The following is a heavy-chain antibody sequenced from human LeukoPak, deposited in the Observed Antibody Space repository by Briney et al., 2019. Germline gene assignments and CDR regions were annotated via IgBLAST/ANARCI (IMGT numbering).Heavy chain of an antibody. Sequence: GGSLRLSCAASGFTFSSYWMSWVRQAPGKGLEWVANIKQDGSEKYYVDSVKGRFTISRDNAKNSLYLQMNSLRAEDTAVYYCARAKTFYPFYYYYMDVWGKGTTVTVSS. D-gene: IGHD3-16*02. V-gene: IGHV3-7*01. CDR3: ARAKTFYPFYYYYMDV. J-gene: IGHJ6*03. CDR2: IKQDGSEK. CDR1: GFTFSSYW.